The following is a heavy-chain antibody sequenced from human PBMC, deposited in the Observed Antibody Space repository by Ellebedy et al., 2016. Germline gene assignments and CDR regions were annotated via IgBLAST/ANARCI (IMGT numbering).Heavy chain of an antibody. CDR1: GFTFSSYG. CDR3: ARDKKQRIPIGDWFDP. V-gene: IGHV3-33*08. J-gene: IGHJ5*02. Sequence: GESLEISCAASGFTFSSYGMHWVRQAPGKGLEWVAVIWYDGSNKYYADSVKGRFTISRDNSKNTLYLQMNSLRAEDTAVYYCARDKKQRIPIGDWFDPWGQGTLVTVSS. CDR2: IWYDGSNK. D-gene: IGHD6-25*01.